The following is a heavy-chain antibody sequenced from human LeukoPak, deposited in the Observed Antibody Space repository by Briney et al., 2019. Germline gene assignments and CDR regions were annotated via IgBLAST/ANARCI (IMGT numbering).Heavy chain of an antibody. D-gene: IGHD5-24*01. Sequence: ASVKVSCKASGYTFTGYYMHWVRQAPGQGLEWMGWINPNSGNTGYAQKFQGRVTITRNTSISTAYMELSSLRSEDTAVYYCARGLDEMGYWGQGTLVTVSS. CDR3: ARGLDEMGY. V-gene: IGHV1-8*03. CDR1: GYTFTGYY. J-gene: IGHJ4*02. CDR2: INPNSGNT.